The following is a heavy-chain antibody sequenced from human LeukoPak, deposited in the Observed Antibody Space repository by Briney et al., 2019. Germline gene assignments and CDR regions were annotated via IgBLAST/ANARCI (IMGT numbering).Heavy chain of an antibody. J-gene: IGHJ4*02. D-gene: IGHD3-9*01. CDR1: GFKFIGYS. V-gene: IGHV3-48*04. CDR3: AKEGDDTGYRYFDD. Sequence: GGSLRLSCAASGFKFIGYSMSWVRQAPGKGLEWVSYINSISSTIIYADPMKGRFTISRDNAKHSLYLQMNGLRAEDTGVYYCAKEGDDTGYRYFDDWGQGTLVTVSS. CDR2: INSISSTI.